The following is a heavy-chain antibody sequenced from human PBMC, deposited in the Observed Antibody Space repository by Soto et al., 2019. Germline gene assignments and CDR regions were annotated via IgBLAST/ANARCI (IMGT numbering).Heavy chain of an antibody. D-gene: IGHD3-9*01. CDR2: ISGSGGST. J-gene: IGHJ6*03. V-gene: IGHV3-23*01. CDR3: AKDIRLNYDILTGYYYYYYMDV. Sequence: GGSLRLSCAASGFTFSSYAMSWVRQAPGKGLEWVSAISGSGGSTYYADSVKGRFTISRDNSKNTLYLQMNSLRAEDTAVYYCAKDIRLNYDILTGYYYYYYMDVWGKGTTVTVSS. CDR1: GFTFSSYA.